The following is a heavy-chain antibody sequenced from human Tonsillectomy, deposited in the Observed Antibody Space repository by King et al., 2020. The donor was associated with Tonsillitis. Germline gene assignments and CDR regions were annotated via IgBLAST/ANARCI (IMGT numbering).Heavy chain of an antibody. D-gene: IGHD3-10*01. CDR3: AKDRSRVNVVRGVIDL. CDR2: ISFDGKSE. V-gene: IGHV3-30*18. Sequence: VQLVESGGGVVQPRRSLRLSCAASGFTFSAFGMHWVRQAPGKGLEWLADISFDGKSEYYGDSVQGRFTISRANSRNTLYLQMNSLTPEDTAVYYCAKDRSRVNVVRGVIDLGGQGTLATVSS. CDR1: GFTFSAFG. J-gene: IGHJ1*01.